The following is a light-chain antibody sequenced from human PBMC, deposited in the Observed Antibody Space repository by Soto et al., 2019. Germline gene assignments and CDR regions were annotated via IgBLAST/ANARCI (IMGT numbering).Light chain of an antibody. Sequence: QSALTQPASVSGSPGQSITISCTGTSSDLGGYNYVSWYQQHPGKAPKLMIYEVSNRPSGVSKRFSGSKSGNTASLTISGVQAGDEADYYCSSYTPSSTLVFGGGTKLTVL. CDR2: EVS. V-gene: IGLV2-14*01. CDR3: SSYTPSSTLV. J-gene: IGLJ3*02. CDR1: SSDLGGYNY.